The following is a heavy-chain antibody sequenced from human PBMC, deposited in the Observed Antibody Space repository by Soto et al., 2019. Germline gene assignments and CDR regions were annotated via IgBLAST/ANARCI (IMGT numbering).Heavy chain of an antibody. V-gene: IGHV4-59*01. CDR2: IHYSGST. CDR1: GGSISSGY. J-gene: IGHJ6*02. CDR3: ARARYQLLHPYYYGMDV. D-gene: IGHD2-2*01. Sequence: PSETLSLTCTVSGGSISSGYWIWIRQSPGKGLEWIGYIHYSGSTKSNPSLKSRVTISVDTSRNQVSLKLSSVTAADSAVYFCARARYQLLHPYYYGMDVWGQGTTVTVS.